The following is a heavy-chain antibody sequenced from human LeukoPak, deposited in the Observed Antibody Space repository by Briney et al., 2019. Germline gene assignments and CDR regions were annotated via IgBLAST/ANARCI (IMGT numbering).Heavy chain of an antibody. D-gene: IGHD3-3*01. CDR3: ARGPGGGKYYDFWSGTGDYDY. CDR2: IYHSGST. V-gene: IGHV4-38-2*01. Sequence: SETPSLTCAVSGYSISSGYYWGWIRQPPGKGLEWIGSIYHSGSTYYNPSLKSRVTISVDTSKNQFSLKLSSVTAADTAVYYCARGPGGGKYYDFWSGTGDYDYWGQGTLVTVSS. CDR1: GYSISSGYY. J-gene: IGHJ4*02.